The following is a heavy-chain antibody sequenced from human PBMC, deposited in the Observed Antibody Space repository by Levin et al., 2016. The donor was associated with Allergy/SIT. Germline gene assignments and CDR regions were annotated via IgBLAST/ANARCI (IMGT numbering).Heavy chain of an antibody. D-gene: IGHD3-10*01. J-gene: IGHJ6*02. V-gene: IGHV6-1*01. CDR2: TYYRSKWYN. Sequence: SQTLSLTCAISGDSVSSNSAAWNWIRQSPSRGLEWLGRTYYRSKWYNDYAVSVKSRITINPDTSKNQFSLQLNSVTPEDTAVYYCARDRARYYYGSGSYPHHYYYYGMDVWGQGTTVTVSS. CDR1: GDSVSSNSAA. CDR3: ARDRARYYYGSGSYPHHYYYYGMDV.